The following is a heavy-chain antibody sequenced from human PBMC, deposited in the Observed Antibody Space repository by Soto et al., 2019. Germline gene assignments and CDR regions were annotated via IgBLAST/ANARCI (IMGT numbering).Heavy chain of an antibody. CDR3: XXXXXXXXXXVRFDF. V-gene: IGHV3-15*07. CDR1: GFTFHNAW. J-gene: IGHJ4*01. CDR2: IRSQSDGGSG. Sequence: EVQLEESGGGVVMPGGSLRLSCAASGFTFHNAWINWVRQPPGGGLEWVGRIRSQSDGGSGDYAAPVKGRFVVSRDDSXNXXXXXXXXXXXXXXXXXXXXXXXXXXXXXVRFDFWGHGTLVTVSS.